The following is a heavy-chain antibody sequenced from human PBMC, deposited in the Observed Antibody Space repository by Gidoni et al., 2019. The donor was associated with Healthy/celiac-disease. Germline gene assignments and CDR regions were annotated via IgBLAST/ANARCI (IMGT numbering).Heavy chain of an antibody. CDR1: GFTFSSYA. V-gene: IGHV3-30-3*01. CDR2: ISYDGSNK. CDR3: AREGSDSSGIDY. J-gene: IGHJ4*02. D-gene: IGHD6-19*01. Sequence: QVQLVESGGGGVQPGRSLRLSCAASGFTFSSYAMHWVRQAPGKGLGWVAVISYDGSNKYYADSVKGRFTISRDNSKNTLYLQMNSLRAEDTAVYYCAREGSDSSGIDYWGQGTLVTVSS.